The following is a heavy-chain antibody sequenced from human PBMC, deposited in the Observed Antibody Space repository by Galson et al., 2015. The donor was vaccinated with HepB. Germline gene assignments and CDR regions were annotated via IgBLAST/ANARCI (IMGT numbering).Heavy chain of an antibody. CDR2: ISGSGGST. CDR1: GFPFNNYA. V-gene: IGHV3-23*01. D-gene: IGHD3-22*01. Sequence: SLRLSGAASGFPFNNYAMSWVRQAPGKGLEWVSGISGSGGSTYYADSVKGRFTISRDNSKNTRYLHMNSLRAEDTAVYYCAKQDYYDSGATRGREFDYWGQGTLVTVSS. CDR3: AKQDYYDSGATRGREFDY. J-gene: IGHJ4*02.